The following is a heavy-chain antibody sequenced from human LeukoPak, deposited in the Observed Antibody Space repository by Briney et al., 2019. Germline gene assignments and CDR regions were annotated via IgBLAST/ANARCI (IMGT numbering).Heavy chain of an antibody. J-gene: IGHJ3*02. CDR3: ARALRWLQFGDAFDI. CDR2: IYTSGST. D-gene: IGHD5-24*01. V-gene: IGHV4-4*07. Sequence: PSETLSLTCTVSGGSISSYYWSWIRQPAGKGLEWIGRIYTSGSTNYNPSLKSRVTTSVDTSKNQFSLKLSSVTAADTAVYYCARALRWLQFGDAFDIWGQGTMVTVSS. CDR1: GGSISSYY.